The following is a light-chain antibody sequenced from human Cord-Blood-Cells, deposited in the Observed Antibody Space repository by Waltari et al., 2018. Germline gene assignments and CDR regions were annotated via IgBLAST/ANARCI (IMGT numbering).Light chain of an antibody. J-gene: IGKJ1*01. Sequence: DIQMTQSPSTLSASVGDRFTITCRASQSISSWLDWYQQKPGKAPKLLIYDASSLESGGPSTFSSSGAGTEFTLTISSLQPYDFSTYYCQQYNSYRTFGQGTKVEIK. CDR3: QQYNSYRT. CDR2: DAS. V-gene: IGKV1-5*01. CDR1: QSISSW.